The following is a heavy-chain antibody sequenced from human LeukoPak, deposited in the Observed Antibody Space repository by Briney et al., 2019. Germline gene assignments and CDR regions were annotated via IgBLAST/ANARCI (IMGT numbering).Heavy chain of an antibody. V-gene: IGHV3-48*04. CDR3: ARGIRYYYDSSGYYSDFDY. CDR2: ISSSSSTI. J-gene: IGHJ4*02. D-gene: IGHD3-22*01. Sequence: GGSLRLSCAASGFTFSSYSMNWVRQAPGKGLEWVSHISSSSSTIYYADSVKGRFTISRDNAKNSLYLQMNSLRAEDTAVYYCARGIRYYYDSSGYYSDFDYWGQGTLVTVSS. CDR1: GFTFSSYS.